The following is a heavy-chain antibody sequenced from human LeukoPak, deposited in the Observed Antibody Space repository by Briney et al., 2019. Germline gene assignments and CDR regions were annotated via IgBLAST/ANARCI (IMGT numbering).Heavy chain of an antibody. CDR3: AGTGYSSGWFYRQANDY. CDR1: GFTFSSYG. J-gene: IGHJ4*02. CDR2: ISSSGSTI. Sequence: PGGSLRLSCAASGFTFSSYGMNWVRQAPGKGLEWVSYISSSGSTIYYADSVKGRFTISRDNAKNSLYLQMNSLRAEDTAVYYCAGTGYSSGWFYRQANDYWGQGTLVTVSS. D-gene: IGHD6-19*01. V-gene: IGHV3-48*03.